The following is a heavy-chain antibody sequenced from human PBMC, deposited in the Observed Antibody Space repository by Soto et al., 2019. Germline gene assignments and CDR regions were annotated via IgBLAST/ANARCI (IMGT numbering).Heavy chain of an antibody. CDR2: INWKSDI. CDR3: AISQDRGGRTTFIY. CDR1: GFTFDDNA. Sequence: PGGSLRLSCAVSGFTFDDNAMHWVRQAPEKGLEWVSGINWKSDIGYAGSVKGRFTISRDNAENSLYLHMNSLRAEDTALYYCAISQDRGGRTTFIYWGQGTQVTFTA. J-gene: IGHJ4*02. D-gene: IGHD3-16*01. V-gene: IGHV3-9*01.